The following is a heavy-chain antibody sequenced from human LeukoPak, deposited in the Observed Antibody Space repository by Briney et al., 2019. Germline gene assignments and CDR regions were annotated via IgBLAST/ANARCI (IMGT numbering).Heavy chain of an antibody. D-gene: IGHD4/OR15-4a*01. CDR2: ITNGSDIR. V-gene: IGHV3-48*04. J-gene: IGHJ4*02. CDR3: ARGLSLDY. CDR1: GFTFSRYS. Sequence: LPGGSLRLSCAASGFTFSRYSMNWVRQAPGKGLEWISCITNGSDIRHYAGSVEGRFTVSRDNAKNSLYLQMNSLRVEDTAVYYCARGLSLDYWGQGTLVTVSS.